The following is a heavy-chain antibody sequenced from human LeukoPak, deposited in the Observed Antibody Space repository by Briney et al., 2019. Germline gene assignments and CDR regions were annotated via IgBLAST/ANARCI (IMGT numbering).Heavy chain of an antibody. Sequence: SQTLSLTCTVSGGSISSGVYYCSWIRQHPGKGLEWIGYIYYSGSTYYNPSLKSRVTISVDTSKNQFSLNLSSVTAADTAVYYCARAPANVVEFDCWGQGTLVTVSS. D-gene: IGHD2-15*01. CDR3: ARAPANVVEFDC. CDR2: IYYSGST. CDR1: GGSISSGVYY. V-gene: IGHV4-31*03. J-gene: IGHJ4*02.